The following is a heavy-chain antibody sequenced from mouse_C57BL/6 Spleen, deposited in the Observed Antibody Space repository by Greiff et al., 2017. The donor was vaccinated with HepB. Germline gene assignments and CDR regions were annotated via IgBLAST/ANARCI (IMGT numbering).Heavy chain of an antibody. V-gene: IGHV1-15*01. CDR2: IDPETGGT. CDR3: TRHVITTVPHYFDY. D-gene: IGHD1-1*01. Sequence: QVQLQQSGAELVRPGASVTLSCKASGYTFTDYEMHWVKQTPVHGLEWIGAIDPETGGTAYNQKFKGKAILTADKSSSTAYMELRSLTSEDSAVYYCTRHVITTVPHYFDYWGQGTTLTVSS. J-gene: IGHJ2*01. CDR1: GYTFTDYE.